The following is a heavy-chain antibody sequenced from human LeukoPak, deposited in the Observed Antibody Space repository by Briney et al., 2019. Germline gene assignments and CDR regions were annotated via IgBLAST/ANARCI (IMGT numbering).Heavy chain of an antibody. CDR2: IYYSGST. CDR3: ARDGSYWDHDAFDI. J-gene: IGHJ3*02. V-gene: IGHV4-39*02. Sequence: SETLSLTCTVSGGSISSSSYYWGWIRQPPGKGLEWIGSIYYSGSTYYNPSLKSRVTISVDTSKNQFSLKLSSVTAADTAVYYCARDGSYWDHDAFDIWGQGTMVTVSS. CDR1: GGSISSSSYY. D-gene: IGHD1-26*01.